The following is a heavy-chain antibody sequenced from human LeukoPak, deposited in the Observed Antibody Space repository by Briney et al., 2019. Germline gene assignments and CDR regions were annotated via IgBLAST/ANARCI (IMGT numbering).Heavy chain of an antibody. Sequence: GGSLRLSCAASGFTFSSYGMTWVRQAPGKGLEWVSAISGSGGTTYYADSVKGRFTISRDNSKNTLYLQMYSLRAEDTAVYYCAKGSGGDCFDYWGQGTLVTVSS. CDR2: ISGSGGTT. V-gene: IGHV3-23*01. J-gene: IGHJ4*02. CDR1: GFTFSSYG. CDR3: AKGSGGDCFDY. D-gene: IGHD1-26*01.